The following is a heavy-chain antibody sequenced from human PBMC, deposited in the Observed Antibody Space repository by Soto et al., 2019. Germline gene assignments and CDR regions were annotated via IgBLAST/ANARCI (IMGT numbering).Heavy chain of an antibody. V-gene: IGHV3-21*01. D-gene: IGHD6-19*01. J-gene: IGHJ6*02. Sequence: EVQLVESGGGRAKPGGPRKLSCQPPGFTFGNNTMNWVRQAPGKGLDWLSSISRGTTIIFYADSVKGRFTVSRDNANNVLYLQINSLSAEDTAIYYCARDLKVAASNSYFYYGMDVWGQGTTVTVSS. CDR3: ARDLKVAASNSYFYYGMDV. CDR2: ISRGTTII. CDR1: GFTFGNNT.